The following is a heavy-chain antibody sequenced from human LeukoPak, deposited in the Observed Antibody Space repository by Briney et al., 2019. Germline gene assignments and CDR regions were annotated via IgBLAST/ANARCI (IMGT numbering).Heavy chain of an antibody. CDR2: IYTSGST. CDR1: GGSISSYY. D-gene: IGHD4-11*01. Sequence: SETLSLTCTVSGGSISSYYWSWIRQPAGKGLEWIGRIYTSGSTNYNPSLKGRVTMSVDTSKNQFSLKLSSVTAADTAVYYCARGTTVTQYYYYYYMDVWGKGTTVTVSS. V-gene: IGHV4-4*07. CDR3: ARGTTVTQYYYYYYMDV. J-gene: IGHJ6*03.